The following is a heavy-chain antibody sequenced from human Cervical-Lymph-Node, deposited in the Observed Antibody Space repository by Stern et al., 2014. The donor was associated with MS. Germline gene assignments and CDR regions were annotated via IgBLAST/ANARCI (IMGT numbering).Heavy chain of an antibody. D-gene: IGHD6-6*01. CDR2: SIAIFGTA. CDR1: GGTFSNYA. V-gene: IGHV1-69*01. Sequence: VQLVQSGAEVKKPGSSVKVSCKASGGTFSNYAINWVRQAPGQGLEWMGGSIAIFGTADYGPKVQGRVTITADEFASTGYMELSSLRSEDSAVYYCARDRLRYSSSSPRRGHGMDVWGQGTTVTVSS. CDR3: ARDRLRYSSSSPRRGHGMDV. J-gene: IGHJ6*02.